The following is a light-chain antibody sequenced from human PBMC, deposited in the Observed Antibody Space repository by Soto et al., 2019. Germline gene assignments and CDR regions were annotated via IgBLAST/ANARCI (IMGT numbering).Light chain of an antibody. CDR2: GAF. CDR3: HQYNNWPT. Sequence: EIVLTQSPATLSVSPGERATLSCRASQSVSTNLAWYQQKPGQAPRLLIYGAFTRATGIPARFSGGGSGTEFTLTISSLQSEDFAFYYCHQYNNWPTFGQGTKVEI. CDR1: QSVSTN. J-gene: IGKJ1*01. V-gene: IGKV3-15*01.